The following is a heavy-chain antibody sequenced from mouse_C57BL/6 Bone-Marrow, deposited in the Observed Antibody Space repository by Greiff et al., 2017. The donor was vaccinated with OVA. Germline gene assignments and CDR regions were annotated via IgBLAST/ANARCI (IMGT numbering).Heavy chain of an antibody. CDR1: GYTFTTYP. J-gene: IGHJ4*01. Sequence: QVQLQQSGAELVKPGASVKMSCKASGYTFTTYPIEWMKQNHGKSLEWIGNFHPYNDDTKYNEKFKGKATLTVEKSSSTVYLELSRLTSDDSAVYDCARSQGKDGYMRGNYAMDYWGQGTSVTVSS. D-gene: IGHD2-3*01. V-gene: IGHV1-47*01. CDR3: ARSQGKDGYMRGNYAMDY. CDR2: FHPYNDDT.